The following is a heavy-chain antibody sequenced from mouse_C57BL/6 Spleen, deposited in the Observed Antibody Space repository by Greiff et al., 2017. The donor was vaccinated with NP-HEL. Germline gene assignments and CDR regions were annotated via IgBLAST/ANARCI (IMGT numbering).Heavy chain of an antibody. CDR2: IDPSDSET. Sequence: VQLQQSGAELVRPGSSVKLSCKASGYTFTSYWMHWVKQRPIQGLEWIGNIDPSDSETHYNQKFKDKATLTVDKSSSTAYMQLSSLTSEDSAVYYCARGGDWTGRKNYAMDYWGQGTSVTVSS. D-gene: IGHD4-1*01. J-gene: IGHJ4*01. V-gene: IGHV1-52*01. CDR1: GYTFTSYW. CDR3: ARGGDWTGRKNYAMDY.